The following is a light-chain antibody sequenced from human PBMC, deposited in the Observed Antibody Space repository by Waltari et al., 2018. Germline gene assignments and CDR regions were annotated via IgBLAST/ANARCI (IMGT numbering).Light chain of an antibody. CDR3: SSYTKSTTQV. V-gene: IGLV2-14*01. CDR1: KRSICSYIF. CDR2: EVS. Sequence: QSALPQPSSVSGSPGPSTTISCAGTKRSICSYIFFSWYQQHQNKAPKLVLYEVSNRPSGVSNSFSGSKSGNTAFLTISGLQAEDEAEYYCSSYTKSTTQVFGTGTKFTVL. J-gene: IGLJ1*01.